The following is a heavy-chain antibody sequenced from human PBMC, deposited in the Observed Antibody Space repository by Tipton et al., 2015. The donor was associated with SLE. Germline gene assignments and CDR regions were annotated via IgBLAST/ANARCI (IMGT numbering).Heavy chain of an antibody. CDR1: GFTFSSYA. D-gene: IGHD2-8*01. J-gene: IGHJ4*02. V-gene: IGHV3-30*09. CDR3: AREAPNTCYFDS. Sequence: SLRLSCAASGFTFSSYAMHWVRQAPGKGLEWVAVISYDGSNKYYADSVKGRFAVSRDNSKNTLYLQMNSLRAEDTAVYYCAREAPNTCYFDSWGQGTLVTVSS. CDR2: ISYDGSNK.